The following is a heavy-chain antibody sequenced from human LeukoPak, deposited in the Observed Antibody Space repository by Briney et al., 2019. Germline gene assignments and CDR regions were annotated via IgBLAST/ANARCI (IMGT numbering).Heavy chain of an antibody. J-gene: IGHJ4*02. V-gene: IGHV1-2*06. CDR1: GYTFTGYY. CDR2: INPNSGGT. D-gene: IGHD6-13*01. Sequence: ASVKDSCKASGYTFTGYYMHGVRQAPGQGLEWMGRINPNSGGTNYAQKFQGRVTITRDTSISTAYMELSRLRSDDTAVDYCTRIEDSSSWYFDYWGQGTLVTVSS. CDR3: TRIEDSSSWYFDY.